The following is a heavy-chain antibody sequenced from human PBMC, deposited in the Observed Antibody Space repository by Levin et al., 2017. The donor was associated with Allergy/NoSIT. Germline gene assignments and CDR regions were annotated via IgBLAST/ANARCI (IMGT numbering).Heavy chain of an antibody. J-gene: IGHJ5*01. CDR3: VHLYGDWHGSPKGWFDP. CDR2: IYWNDDK. CDR1: GFSLSTSAVG. V-gene: IGHV2-5*01. D-gene: IGHD4-17*01. Sequence: SGPTLVKPTQTLTLTCTFSGFSLSTSAVGVGWFRLPPGKALEWLGLIYWNDDKPYSPSLQNRVTITKDTSKNQVFLLLTNMDPADTATYYCVHLYGDWHGSPKGWFDPWGQGTLVTVSS.